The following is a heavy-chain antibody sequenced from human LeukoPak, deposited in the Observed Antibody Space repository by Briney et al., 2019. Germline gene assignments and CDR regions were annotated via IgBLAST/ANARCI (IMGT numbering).Heavy chain of an antibody. CDR1: GFTFSDSY. CDR3: ARGSVHYYDSSGPN. Sequence: PGGSLRLSCAASGFTFSDSYMNWIRQAPGKGLEWVSYISSSGTTIYYADSVRGRFTISRDNAKNSLYLQMNSLRDEDTAVYYCARGSVHYYDSSGPNWGQGTLVTVSS. V-gene: IGHV3-11*01. D-gene: IGHD3-22*01. J-gene: IGHJ4*02. CDR2: ISSSGTTI.